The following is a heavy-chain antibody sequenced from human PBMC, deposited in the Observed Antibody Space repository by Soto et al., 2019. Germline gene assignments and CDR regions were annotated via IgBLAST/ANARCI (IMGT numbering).Heavy chain of an antibody. CDR3: ARKNYGDYPTDY. Sequence: SGPTLVNPTQTLTLTCTFSGFSLSTRGVGVGWIRQPPGKALEWLAVIYWDDDKRYSPSLQSRLTITKDTSKNQVVLTMTNMDPVDTATYYCARKNYGDYPTDYWGRGTLVTV. CDR1: GFSLSTRGVG. D-gene: IGHD4-17*01. J-gene: IGHJ4*02. CDR2: IYWDDDK. V-gene: IGHV2-5*02.